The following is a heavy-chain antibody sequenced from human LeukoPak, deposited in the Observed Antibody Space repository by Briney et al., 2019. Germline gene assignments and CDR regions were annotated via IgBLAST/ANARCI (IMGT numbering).Heavy chain of an antibody. CDR3: ARDGYNEMYYFDY. Sequence: GGSLRLSCAASGFTFSSYAMHWVRKAPGKGLEWVAVISYDGSNKYYADSVKGRFTISRDNSKNTLYLQMSSLRAEDTAVYYCARDGYNEMYYFDYWGQGTLVTVSS. J-gene: IGHJ4*02. V-gene: IGHV3-30-3*01. CDR2: ISYDGSNK. CDR1: GFTFSSYA. D-gene: IGHD5-24*01.